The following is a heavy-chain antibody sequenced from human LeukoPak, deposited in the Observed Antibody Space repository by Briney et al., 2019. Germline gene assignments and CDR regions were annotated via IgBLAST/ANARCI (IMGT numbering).Heavy chain of an antibody. J-gene: IGHJ4*02. CDR2: IYSGGST. CDR3: ARDSRSVVVPAAIRSNFDY. Sequence: GGSLRLSCAASGFTVSSNYMSWVRQAPGKGLEWVSVIYSGGSTYYADSVKGRFTISRDNSKNTLYLQMNSLRAEDTAVYYCARDSRSVVVPAAIRSNFDYWGQGTLVTVSS. V-gene: IGHV3-66*01. D-gene: IGHD2-2*01. CDR1: GFTVSSNY.